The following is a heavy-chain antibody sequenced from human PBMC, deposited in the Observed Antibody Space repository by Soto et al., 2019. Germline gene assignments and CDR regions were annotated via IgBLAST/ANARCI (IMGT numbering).Heavy chain of an antibody. CDR3: GRPDTSGYDIDL. CDR2: ISRSSSNI. V-gene: IGHV3-21*01. Sequence: GGSLTPSSAASGFICSRYRMNWVRSAPGKGLEWVSCISRSSSNINYADSVKGRFTITRDNAKNILYLEMRSLRAEDTAVYYCGRPDTSGYDIDLWGQGTLVTVSS. J-gene: IGHJ4*01. D-gene: IGHD3-3*01. CDR1: GFICSRYR.